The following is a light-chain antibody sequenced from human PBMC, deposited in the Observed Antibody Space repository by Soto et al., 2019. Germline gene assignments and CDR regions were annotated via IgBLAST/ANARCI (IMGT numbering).Light chain of an antibody. J-gene: IGKJ1*01. Sequence: EIVLTQSPGTLSLSPGERATLSCRASQSVSSSYLAWYQQKPGQAPRLLIYGASSRATGIPDRFSGSVSGTDFTLTISRLEPEDFAAYYCQQYGSSLQRTFGQGTKVDIK. V-gene: IGKV3-20*01. CDR3: QQYGSSLQRT. CDR2: GAS. CDR1: QSVSSSY.